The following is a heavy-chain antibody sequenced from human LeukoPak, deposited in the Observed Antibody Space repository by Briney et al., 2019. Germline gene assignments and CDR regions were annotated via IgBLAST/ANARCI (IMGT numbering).Heavy chain of an antibody. V-gene: IGHV4-59*01. J-gene: IGHJ4*02. Sequence: SETLSLTCIVSGGSISSYYWSWIRQPPGKGLEWIGYIYYSGSTNYNPSLKSRVTISVDTSKNQFSLKLSSVTAADTAVYYCARAGWGGYYFDYWGQGTLVTVSS. D-gene: IGHD3-16*01. CDR1: GGSISSYY. CDR2: IYYSGST. CDR3: ARAGWGGYYFDY.